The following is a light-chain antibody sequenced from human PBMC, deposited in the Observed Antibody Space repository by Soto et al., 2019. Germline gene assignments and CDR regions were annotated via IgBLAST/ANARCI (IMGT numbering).Light chain of an antibody. CDR1: SSNIGSNT. Sequence: QLVLTQPPSASGTPGQRVTISCSGSSSNIGSNTVNWYQQLPGTAPKLLIYSNNQRPSGVPDRFSGSKSGTSASLAISGLQSEDEAVYYCAAWDDSLNGFWVFGGGTKLTVL. CDR3: AAWDDSLNGFWV. J-gene: IGLJ3*02. V-gene: IGLV1-44*01. CDR2: SNN.